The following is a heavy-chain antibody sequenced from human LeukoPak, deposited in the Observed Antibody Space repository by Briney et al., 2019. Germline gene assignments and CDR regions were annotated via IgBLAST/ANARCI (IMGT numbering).Heavy chain of an antibody. D-gene: IGHD3-16*01. CDR3: ARHYGP. Sequence: PSETLSLTCAVYGESFSGYYWSWIRQPPGKGLEWIGEINHSGSTNYNPSLKSRVSLSVDTSKNQFSLKLNSVTAADTAVYYCARHYGPWGQGTLVTVSS. V-gene: IGHV4-34*01. J-gene: IGHJ5*02. CDR1: GESFSGYY. CDR2: INHSGST.